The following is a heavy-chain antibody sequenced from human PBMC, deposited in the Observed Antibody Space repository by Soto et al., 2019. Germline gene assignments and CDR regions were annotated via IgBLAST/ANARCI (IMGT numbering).Heavy chain of an antibody. CDR3: ARNNKRWGAVMGPYYYYGMDV. J-gene: IGHJ6*02. CDR2: INHSGST. Sequence: SETLSLTCAVYGGSFSGYYWSWIRQPPGKGLEWIGEINHSGSTNYNPSLKSRVTISVDTSKNQFSLKLSSVTAADTAVYYCARNNKRWGAVMGPYYYYGMDVWGQGTTVTVSS. CDR1: GGSFSGYY. D-gene: IGHD3-3*01. V-gene: IGHV4-34*01.